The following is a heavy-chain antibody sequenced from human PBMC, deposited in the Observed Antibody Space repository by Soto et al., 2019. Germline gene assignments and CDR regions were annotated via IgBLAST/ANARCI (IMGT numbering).Heavy chain of an antibody. V-gene: IGHV3-30*18. J-gene: IGHJ4*02. CDR2: MSSDGSKI. CDR3: ANDEGVGGTLGLFDY. D-gene: IGHD1-26*01. Sequence: QVQLVESGGGAAQPGESLRLSCVASGFDFTYYAMHWVRQAPGKGLESVAVMSSDGSKIHHTDSVKGRFTISRDNSKNTLYLQMNSLRKEDTAVYFCANDEGVGGTLGLFDYWGQGTLVSVSS. CDR1: GFDFTYYA.